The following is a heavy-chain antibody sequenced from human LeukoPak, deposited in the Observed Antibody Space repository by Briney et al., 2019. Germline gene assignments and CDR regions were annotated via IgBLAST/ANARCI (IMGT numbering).Heavy chain of an antibody. CDR2: IYPGDSDT. Sequence: GESLQISCKGSGYSFTSYWIAWVRQLPGKGLEWMGIIYPGDSDTKYSPSFKGLLTISADKSISTAYLQWSSLKASDTATYYCARRKDGVDVWGQGTTVTVSS. CDR3: ARRKDGVDV. V-gene: IGHV5-51*01. J-gene: IGHJ6*02. CDR1: GYSFTSYW.